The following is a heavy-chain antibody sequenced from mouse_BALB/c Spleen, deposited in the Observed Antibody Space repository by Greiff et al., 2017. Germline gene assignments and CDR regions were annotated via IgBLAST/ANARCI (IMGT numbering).Heavy chain of an antibody. CDR3: ARARDFTTVTDY. Sequence: QVQLKQSGAELAKPGASVKMSCKASGYTFTSYWMHWVKQRPGQGLEWIGYINPSTGYTEYNQKFKDKATLTADKSSGTAYMQLSSLTSEDSAVYYCARARDFTTVTDYWGQGTTLTVSS. J-gene: IGHJ2*01. CDR2: INPSTGYT. V-gene: IGHV1-7*01. D-gene: IGHD1-1*01. CDR1: GYTFTSYW.